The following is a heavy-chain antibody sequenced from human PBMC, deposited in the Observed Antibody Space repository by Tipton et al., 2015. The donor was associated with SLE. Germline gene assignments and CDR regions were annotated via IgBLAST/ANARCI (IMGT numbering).Heavy chain of an antibody. Sequence: LRLSCTVSGGSISSHYWSWIRQPPGKGLEWIGYIYYNESANYNPSLKSRVTISVDTSKNQFSLKLSSLTAADTAVYYCARVIGYYDYVWGIYRPYNWFDPWGQGTLVTVSS. CDR2: IYYNESA. CDR3: ARVIGYYDYVWGIYRPYNWFDP. J-gene: IGHJ5*02. CDR1: GGSISSHY. V-gene: IGHV4-59*11. D-gene: IGHD3-16*02.